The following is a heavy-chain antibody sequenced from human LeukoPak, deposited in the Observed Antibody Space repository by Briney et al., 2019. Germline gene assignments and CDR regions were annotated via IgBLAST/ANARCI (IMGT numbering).Heavy chain of an antibody. V-gene: IGHV1-69*05. Sequence: ASVKVSCKASGGTFSSYAISWVRQAPGQGLEWMGGIIPIFGTANYAQKFQGRVTITTDESTSTAYMELSSLRSEDTAVYYCATRLYSNTNYWGQGTLVTVSS. CDR3: ATRLYSNTNY. CDR2: IIPIFGTA. CDR1: GGTFSSYA. D-gene: IGHD6-13*01. J-gene: IGHJ4*02.